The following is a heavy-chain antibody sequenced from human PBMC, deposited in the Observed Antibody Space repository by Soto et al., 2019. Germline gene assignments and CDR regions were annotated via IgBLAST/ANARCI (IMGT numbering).Heavy chain of an antibody. V-gene: IGHV4-39*01. CDR2: LYYSVNRGLGWGWTISYIENT. Sequence: QLQLQESGPGLVKPSETLSLTCTVSGASISSSDYYWGWIRQPPGKGLEWIGSLYYSVNRGLGWGWTISYIENTYSNPSRKSRVTISVDTSKRQFSMELTSVTVADTAVYYCASHRAGTNWVDPWGQGALVTVSS. CDR1: GASISSSDYY. J-gene: IGHJ5*02. CDR3: ASHRAGTNWVDP. D-gene: IGHD3-10*01.